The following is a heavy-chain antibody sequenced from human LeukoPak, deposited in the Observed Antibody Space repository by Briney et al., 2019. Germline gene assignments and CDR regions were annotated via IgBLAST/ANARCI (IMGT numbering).Heavy chain of an antibody. D-gene: IGHD2/OR15-2a*01. CDR1: GGSLGDFY. CDR3: ARNDYFGINNGMDV. Sequence: SETLSLTCAVSGGSLGDFYWSWIRQPPGKGLEWIGEINHSGYTNYYPSLKSRVTISVDTSKNQFSLRLSSVTAADTAVYYCARNDYFGINNGMDVWGQGTTVTVS. CDR2: INHSGYT. V-gene: IGHV4-34*01. J-gene: IGHJ6*02.